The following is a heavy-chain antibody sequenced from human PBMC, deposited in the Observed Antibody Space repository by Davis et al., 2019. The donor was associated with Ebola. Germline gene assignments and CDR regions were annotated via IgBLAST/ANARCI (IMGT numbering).Heavy chain of an antibody. CDR2: IYYSGST. CDR1: GGSISSSSYY. J-gene: IGHJ6*02. V-gene: IGHV4-39*02. CDR3: ARENYGMDV. Sequence: MPSETLSLTCTVSGGSISSSSYYWGWIRQPPGKGLEWIGSIYYSGSTYYNPSLKSRVTISVDTSKNQFSLKVTSVTAADTAVYYCARENYGMDVWGQGTTVTVSS.